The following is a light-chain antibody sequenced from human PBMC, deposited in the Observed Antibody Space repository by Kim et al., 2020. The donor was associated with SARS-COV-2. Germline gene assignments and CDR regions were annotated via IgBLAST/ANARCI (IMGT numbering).Light chain of an antibody. CDR3: QVWDSGSDHWV. CDR1: DIRTKS. J-gene: IGLJ3*02. V-gene: IGLV3-21*04. CDR2: YDT. Sequence: SYELTQPPSVSEAPGKTATITCGGDDIRTKSVHWYQQKPGQAPVLVIYYDTDRPSGIPERFSASNSGNTATLTVSRVEAGDEADYYCQVWDSGSDHWVFG.